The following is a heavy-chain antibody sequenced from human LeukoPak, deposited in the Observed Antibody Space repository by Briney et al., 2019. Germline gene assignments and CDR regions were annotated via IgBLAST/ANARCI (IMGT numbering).Heavy chain of an antibody. CDR1: GGSISSGGYY. CDR3: ARDIVATRPHNWFDP. J-gene: IGHJ5*02. V-gene: IGHV4-31*03. Sequence: SQTLSLTCTVSGGSISSGGYYRSWIRQHPGKGLEWFGYIYYSGSTYYNPSLKSRVTISVDTSKNQFSLKLSPVTAADTAVYYCARDIVATRPHNWFDPWGQGTLVTVSS. CDR2: IYYSGST. D-gene: IGHD5-12*01.